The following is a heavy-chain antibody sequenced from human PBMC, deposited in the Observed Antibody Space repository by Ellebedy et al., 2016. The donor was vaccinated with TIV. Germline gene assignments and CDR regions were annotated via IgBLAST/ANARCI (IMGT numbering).Heavy chain of an antibody. D-gene: IGHD2-15*01. CDR3: VRGIEWSLDTMDV. CDR1: GFIFSDFY. CDR2: PRNKVSGYTT. Sequence: PGGSLRLSCAASGFIFSDFYMDWVRQAPGKGLEWVGRPRNKVSGYTTEYAASLKGSFTISRDDSKNSVYLQMNSLKTEDTAGYYCVRGIEWSLDTMDVWGQGTTVTVSS. V-gene: IGHV3-72*01. J-gene: IGHJ6*02.